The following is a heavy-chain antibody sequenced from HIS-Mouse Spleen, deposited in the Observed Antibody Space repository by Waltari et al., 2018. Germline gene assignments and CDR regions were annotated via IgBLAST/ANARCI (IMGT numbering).Heavy chain of an antibody. Sequence: QLQLQESGPGLVKPSETLSLTCTVSGGSISSSSYYWGWIRQPPGKGLEWIGSLYYRGVNYYNPSLKSRVTISVDTSKNQFSLKLSSVTAADTAVYYCAREIPYSSSWYDWYFDLWGRGTLVTVSS. J-gene: IGHJ2*01. D-gene: IGHD6-13*01. V-gene: IGHV4-39*07. CDR3: AREIPYSSSWYDWYFDL. CDR2: LYYRGVN. CDR1: GGSISSSSYY.